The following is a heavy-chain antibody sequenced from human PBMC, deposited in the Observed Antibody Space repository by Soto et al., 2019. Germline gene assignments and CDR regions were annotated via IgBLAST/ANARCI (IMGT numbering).Heavy chain of an antibody. D-gene: IGHD2-2*01. V-gene: IGHV4-59*04. CDR2: IFYTGTT. CDR1: GGSISSYD. J-gene: IGHJ4*02. Sequence: PSETLSLTCTVSGGSISSYDWGWIRQPPGKGLEWIGGIFYTGTTYYSPSLKDRVTMSMDTSKNSFSVNLTSVTAADTAVYFCARLVVVAPVANVWGQGTLVTVS. CDR3: ARLVVVAPVANV.